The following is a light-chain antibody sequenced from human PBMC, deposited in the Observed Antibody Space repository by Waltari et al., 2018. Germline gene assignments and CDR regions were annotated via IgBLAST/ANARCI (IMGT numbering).Light chain of an antibody. V-gene: IGLV2-14*01. CDR1: SSDGGFSHH. Sequence: QSALPQPASVSGSPGQPLTISCTGPSSDGGFSHHVSWYQQHPGKAPKLMVYEVYYRPSGVSHRFFGSKSGNTASLTISGLQPEDEADYYCNSYTVIGTYVFGTGTKVTVL. J-gene: IGLJ1*01. CDR2: EVY. CDR3: NSYTVIGTYV.